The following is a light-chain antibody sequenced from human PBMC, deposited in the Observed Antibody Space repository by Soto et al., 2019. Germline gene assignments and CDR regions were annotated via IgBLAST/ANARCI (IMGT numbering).Light chain of an antibody. Sequence: IQLTQSPSSLSASVGDRFSITCRASQSISTSLNWYQHKPGTAPRLLIYAASRLQSGVPSRFSGSGSGTDFTLSISRLQPEDFATYYCQQSYSTRWTFGQGTKVDIK. CDR2: AAS. J-gene: IGKJ1*01. CDR3: QQSYSTRWT. V-gene: IGKV1-39*01. CDR1: QSISTS.